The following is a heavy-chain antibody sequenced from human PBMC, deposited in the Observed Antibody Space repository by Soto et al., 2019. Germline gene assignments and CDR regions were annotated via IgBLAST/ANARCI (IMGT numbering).Heavy chain of an antibody. J-gene: IGHJ4*02. V-gene: IGHV3-21*01. D-gene: IGHD2-2*01. CDR3: ARAPSHFAIADY. CDR2: ISSSSSYI. CDR1: GFTFSSYS. Sequence: PGGSLRLSCAASGFTFSSYSMNWVRQAPGKGLEWVSSISSSSSYIYYADSVKGRFTISRDNAKNSLYLQMNSLRAEDTAVYYCARAPSHFAIADYWGQGTLVTVSS.